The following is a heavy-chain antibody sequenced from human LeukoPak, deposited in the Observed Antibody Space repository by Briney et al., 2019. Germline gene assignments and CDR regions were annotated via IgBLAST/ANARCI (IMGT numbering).Heavy chain of an antibody. J-gene: IGHJ4*02. CDR3: ARHFAYSSSSYFDY. Sequence: SETLSLTCSVSGGSVSNYYWSWIRQPPGKGLEWFGYVYYTGSTNYNPSLKSRVTMFEDKSKNQFSLRLYSVTVADTAVYYCARHFAYSSSSYFDYWRQGSLVTVSS. CDR1: GGSVSNYY. D-gene: IGHD6-6*01. CDR2: VYYTGST. V-gene: IGHV4-59*08.